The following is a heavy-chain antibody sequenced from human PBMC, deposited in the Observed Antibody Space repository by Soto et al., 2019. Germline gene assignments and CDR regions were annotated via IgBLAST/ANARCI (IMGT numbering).Heavy chain of an antibody. CDR2: ISYDGSNK. CDR3: ARGGGPYDFWSGSPVGY. D-gene: IGHD3-3*01. CDR1: GFTFSSYA. Sequence: GGSLRLSCAASGFTFSSYAMHRVRQAPGKGLEWVAVISYDGSNKYYADSVKGRFTISRDNSKNTLYLQMNSLRAEDTAVYYCARGGGPYDFWSGSPVGYWGQGTLVTVSS. J-gene: IGHJ4*02. V-gene: IGHV3-30-3*01.